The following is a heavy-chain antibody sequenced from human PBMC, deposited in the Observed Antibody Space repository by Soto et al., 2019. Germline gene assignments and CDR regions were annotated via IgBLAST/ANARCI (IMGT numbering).Heavy chain of an antibody. D-gene: IGHD6-25*01. V-gene: IGHV3-53*01. Sequence: EVQLVASGGGLIQPGGSLRLSCAVSGFSVSNTYMSWVRQAPGKGLEWISVIYRGRATYYADSVKGRFTISRDDSRNTVYLQMNSLTTEDTAVYFCARDRSDSSRADSFDIWGQGTMVTVSS. J-gene: IGHJ3*02. CDR1: GFSVSNTY. CDR2: IYRGRAT. CDR3: ARDRSDSSRADSFDI.